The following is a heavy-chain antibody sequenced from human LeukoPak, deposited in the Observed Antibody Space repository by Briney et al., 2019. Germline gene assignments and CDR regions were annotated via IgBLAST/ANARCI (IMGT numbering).Heavy chain of an antibody. CDR1: GYTFTGYY. D-gene: IGHD3-16*02. CDR3: ARQYYDYVWGSYRYLTPFDY. V-gene: IGHV1-2*02. Sequence: GASVKVSCKASGYTFTGYYMHWVRQAPGQGLEWMGWINPNSGGTNYAQKVQGRVTMTRDTSISTAYMELSRLRSDDTAVYYCARQYYDYVWGSYRYLTPFDYWGQGTLVTVSS. CDR2: INPNSGGT. J-gene: IGHJ4*02.